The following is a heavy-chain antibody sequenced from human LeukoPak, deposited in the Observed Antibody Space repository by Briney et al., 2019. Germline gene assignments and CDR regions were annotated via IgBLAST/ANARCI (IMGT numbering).Heavy chain of an antibody. V-gene: IGHV3-23*01. CDR2: ISGSGGST. CDR1: GFTISNHW. CDR3: VKDFTCSSTSCTNNWFDP. Sequence: PGGSLRLSCAASGFTISNHWMSWVRQAPGKGLEWVSAISGSGGSTYYADSVKGRFTISRDNSKNTLYLQMNSLRAEDTAVYYCVKDFTCSSTSCTNNWFDPWGQGTLVTVSS. D-gene: IGHD2-2*01. J-gene: IGHJ5*02.